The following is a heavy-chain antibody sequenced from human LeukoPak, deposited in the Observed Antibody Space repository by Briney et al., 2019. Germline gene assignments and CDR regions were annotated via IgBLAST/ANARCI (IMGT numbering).Heavy chain of an antibody. CDR1: GYTLTELS. CDR3: ATYSGSYSDAFDI. D-gene: IGHD1-26*01. J-gene: IGHJ3*02. V-gene: IGHV1-24*01. Sequence: ASVKVSCKVSGYTLTELSMHWVRQAPGKGLEWMGGFDPEDGEAIYAQKFQGRVTMTEDTSTDTAYMELSSLRSEDTAVYYCATYSGSYSDAFDIWGQGTMVTVSS. CDR2: FDPEDGEA.